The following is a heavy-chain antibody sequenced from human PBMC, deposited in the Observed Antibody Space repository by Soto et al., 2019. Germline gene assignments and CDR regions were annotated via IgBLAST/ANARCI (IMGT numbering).Heavy chain of an antibody. Sequence: GGSLRLSCAASGFTFSNAWMNWVRQAPGKGLEWVGRIKSKTDGGTTDYAAPVKGRFTISRDDSKNTLYLQMNSLKTEDTAVYYCTTWSQYRGSYFDYWGQGTLVTVSS. J-gene: IGHJ4*02. V-gene: IGHV3-15*07. CDR2: IKSKTDGGTT. CDR3: TTWSQYRGSYFDY. D-gene: IGHD1-26*01. CDR1: GFTFSNAW.